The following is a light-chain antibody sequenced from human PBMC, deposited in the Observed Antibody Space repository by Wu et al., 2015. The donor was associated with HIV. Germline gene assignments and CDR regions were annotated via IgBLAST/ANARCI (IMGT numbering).Light chain of an antibody. V-gene: IGKV3-11*02. CDR3: QQHYKWPLT. J-gene: IGKJ5*01. CDR1: QSVSTD. Sequence: EIVLTQSPATLSLSPGERATLSCRASQSVSTDLAWYQQKPGQAPRLVIYDASTRATGIPVRFSGTGSGRDFTLSISSLEHEDFAVYYCQQHYKWPLTFGQGTRLEIK. CDR2: DAS.